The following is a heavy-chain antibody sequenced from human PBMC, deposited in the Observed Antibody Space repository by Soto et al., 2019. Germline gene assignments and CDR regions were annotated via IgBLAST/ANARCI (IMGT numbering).Heavy chain of an antibody. Sequence: ASVKVSCKASGYTFTGYYMHWVRQAPGQGLEWMGWINPNSGGTNYAQKFQGWVTMTRDTSISTAYMELSRLRSDDTAVYYCARVGYSSSWNHFDYWGQGTLVTVSS. CDR2: INPNSGGT. CDR3: ARVGYSSSWNHFDY. D-gene: IGHD6-13*01. CDR1: GYTFTGYY. V-gene: IGHV1-2*04. J-gene: IGHJ4*02.